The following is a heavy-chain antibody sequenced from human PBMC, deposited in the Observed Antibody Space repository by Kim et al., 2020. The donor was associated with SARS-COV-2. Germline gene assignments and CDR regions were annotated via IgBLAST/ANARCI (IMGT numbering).Heavy chain of an antibody. CDR2: ISGNAGTT. Sequence: GGSLRLSCAASGFTFSTYAMSWVRQAPGKGLDCVSSISGNAGTTSYAEPVKGRFTISRDNSKNTLYLQMDSLRAEDTAVYYCTRPLFGGFDIWRQGT. J-gene: IGHJ3*02. CDR3: TRPLFGGFDI. CDR1: GFTFSTYA. V-gene: IGHV3-23*01. D-gene: IGHD3-3*01.